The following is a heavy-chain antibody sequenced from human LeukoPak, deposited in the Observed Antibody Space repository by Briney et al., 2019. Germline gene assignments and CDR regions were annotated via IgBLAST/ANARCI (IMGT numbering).Heavy chain of an antibody. Sequence: GGSLRLSCAASGFTFSSYEMNWVRQAPGKGLEWVSYISSSGSTIYYADSVKGRFTISRDNAENSLYLQMNSLRAEDTAVYYCARDLSKTGVLDYWGQGTLVTVSS. V-gene: IGHV3-48*03. CDR1: GFTFSSYE. J-gene: IGHJ4*02. CDR3: ARDLSKTGVLDY. CDR2: ISSSGSTI. D-gene: IGHD2/OR15-2a*01.